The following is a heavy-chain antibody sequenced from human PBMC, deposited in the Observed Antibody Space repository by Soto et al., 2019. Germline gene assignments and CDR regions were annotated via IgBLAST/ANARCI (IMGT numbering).Heavy chain of an antibody. Sequence: QVQLQESGPGLVKPSETLSLTCTVSGVSIITSYWSWIRQPPGKGPEWIGYIYYTGSTRYNPSLKSRVTISVDTTNSQFSVKLSSVTAADTAVYYCARAEVVSGIGDAYHYMDVWGKGTTVTVSS. D-gene: IGHD1-26*01. CDR3: ARAEVVSGIGDAYHYMDV. CDR2: IYYTGST. J-gene: IGHJ6*03. V-gene: IGHV4-59*01. CDR1: GVSIITSY.